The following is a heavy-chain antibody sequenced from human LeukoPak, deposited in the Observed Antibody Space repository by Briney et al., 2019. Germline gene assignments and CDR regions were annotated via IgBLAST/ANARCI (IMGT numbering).Heavy chain of an antibody. J-gene: IGHJ4*02. V-gene: IGHV4-59*01. D-gene: IGHD3-9*01. CDR1: GDSIRGFY. CDR2: FYYSGDT. Sequence: PSETLSLTCSVSGDSIRGFYWSWIRQPPGKALEWIGYFYYSGDTNYNPALESRVTISVDTSKNQFSLKLSSVTAADTAVYYCARWNYDIFTGYRYFDHWGQGTLVTVSS. CDR3: ARWNYDIFTGYRYFDH.